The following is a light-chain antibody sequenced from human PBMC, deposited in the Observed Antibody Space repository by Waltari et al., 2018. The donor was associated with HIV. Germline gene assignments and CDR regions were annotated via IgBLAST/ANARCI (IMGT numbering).Light chain of an antibody. CDR3: QQSYSTPPCT. V-gene: IGKV1-39*01. CDR1: QSISSY. Sequence: DIQMTQSPSSLSASVGDRVTITCRASQSISSYLNWYQQKPGKAPKLLSYAASSLQSVVPSRFTGSGSGTDFTLTISSLQPEDFATYYCQQSYSTPPCTFGQGTKLEIK. CDR2: AAS. J-gene: IGKJ2*02.